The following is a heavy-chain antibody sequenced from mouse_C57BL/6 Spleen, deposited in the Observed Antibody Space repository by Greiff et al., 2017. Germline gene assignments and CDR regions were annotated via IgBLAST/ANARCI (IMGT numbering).Heavy chain of an antibody. J-gene: IGHJ2*01. D-gene: IGHD1-1*01. CDR1: GFTFSSYA. Sequence: EVKLVESGGGLVKPGGSLKLSCAASGFTFSSYAMSWVRQTPEQRLEWVATISDGGSYTYYPDNVKGRFTISRDNAKNNLYLQMSHLKSVDTTMYDGARDLDCGSSSYYFDYWGQGTTLTVSS. CDR2: ISDGGSYT. CDR3: ARDLDCGSSSYYFDY. V-gene: IGHV5-4*01.